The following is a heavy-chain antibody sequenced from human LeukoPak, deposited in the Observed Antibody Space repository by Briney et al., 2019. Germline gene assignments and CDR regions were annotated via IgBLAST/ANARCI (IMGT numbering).Heavy chain of an antibody. CDR1: GVSISGLH. CDR3: ARQSAGFDL. J-gene: IGHJ4*02. Sequence: SETLSLTRTVSGVSISGLHWNCIPQPPGKGLEWIGCLYNSGSPNYNPSLKSRVTMSLDTSKNHFSLRLTSVTSADTAVYYCARQSAGFDLWGQGTLVTVSS. CDR2: LYNSGSP. V-gene: IGHV4-59*08.